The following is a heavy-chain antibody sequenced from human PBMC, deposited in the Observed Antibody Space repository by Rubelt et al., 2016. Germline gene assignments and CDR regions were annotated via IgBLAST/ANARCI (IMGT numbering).Heavy chain of an antibody. CDR3: AKDPSRFYYDSSYYFDY. J-gene: IGHJ4*02. V-gene: IGHV3-23*04. CDR1: GFTFSSYA. D-gene: IGHD3-22*01. CDR2: ISSSGAST. Sequence: VQLVESGGGVVQPGRSLRLSCAASGFTFSSYAMSWVRQAPGTGLEWVSDISSSGASTHYADSVKGRLTISRDNSKDTLYLQMNSLRAEDTAVYYCAKDPSRFYYDSSYYFDYWGQGTLVTVSS.